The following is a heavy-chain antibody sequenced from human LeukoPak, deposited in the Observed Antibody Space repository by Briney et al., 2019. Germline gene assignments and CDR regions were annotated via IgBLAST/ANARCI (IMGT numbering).Heavy chain of an antibody. CDR3: ARFKVGSNTTQKNAFDI. CDR2: ISFDATKE. D-gene: IGHD1-26*01. J-gene: IGHJ3*02. V-gene: IGHV3-30*01. CDR1: GFTFSNYA. Sequence: GGSLRLSCAASGFTFSNYAMHWVRQAPGKGLEWVAVISFDATKEYFAKSVKGRFTISRDNSKSTLFLQMDSLRVDDTALYFCARFKVGSNTTQKNAFDIWGRGTVVTVSS.